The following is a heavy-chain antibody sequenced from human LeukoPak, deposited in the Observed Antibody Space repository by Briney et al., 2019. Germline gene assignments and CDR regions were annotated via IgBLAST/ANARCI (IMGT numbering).Heavy chain of an antibody. D-gene: IGHD2-15*01. Sequence: GRSLRLSCAASGFTFSSYGMHWVRQAPGKGLEWVAVISYDGSSKYYADSVKGRFTISRDNSKNTLYLQMNSLRAEDTAVYYCAKDRGYCSGGSCYSFYFDYWGQGTLVTVSS. CDR3: AKDRGYCSGGSCYSFYFDY. CDR2: ISYDGSSK. V-gene: IGHV3-30*18. J-gene: IGHJ4*02. CDR1: GFTFSSYG.